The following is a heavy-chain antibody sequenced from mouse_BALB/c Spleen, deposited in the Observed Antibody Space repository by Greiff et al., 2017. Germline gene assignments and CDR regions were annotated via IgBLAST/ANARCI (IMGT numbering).Heavy chain of an antibody. CDR2: IRNKANGYTT. J-gene: IGHJ2*01. CDR1: GFTFTDYY. D-gene: IGHD4-1*01. CDR3: ARDILTGYFDY. V-gene: IGHV7-3*02. Sequence: DVMLVESGGGLVQPGGSLRLSCATSGFTFTDYYMSWVRQPPGKALEWLGFIRNKANGYTTEYSASVKGRFTISRDNSQSILYLQMNTLRAEDSATYYCARDILTGYFDYWGQGTTLTVSS.